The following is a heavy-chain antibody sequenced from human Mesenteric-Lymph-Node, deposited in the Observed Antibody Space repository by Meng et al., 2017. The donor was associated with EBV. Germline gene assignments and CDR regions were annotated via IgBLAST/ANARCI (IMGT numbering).Heavy chain of an antibody. Sequence: QPQEAGSRLGKPSEPLSLTCTVSGGSISTTNYYWSWVRQPPGKGLEWLGGIYYSGITYYNPSLTSRVDLSVDTSKNRFSLKLFSLTTEDTAVYFCVRSRGWTQVEWFDPWGPGILVTVSS. J-gene: IGHJ5*02. CDR1: GGSISTTNYY. V-gene: IGHV4-39*01. CDR3: VRSRGWTQVEWFDP. CDR2: IYYSGIT. D-gene: IGHD3/OR15-3a*01.